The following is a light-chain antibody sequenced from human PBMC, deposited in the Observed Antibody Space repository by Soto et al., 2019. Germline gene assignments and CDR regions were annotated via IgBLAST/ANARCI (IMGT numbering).Light chain of an antibody. Sequence: XSALTQPASVSGSPGQSITISCTGTSSDVGGYNYVSWYQHHPGKAPKLMIYDVSNRPSGVSNRFSGSKSGNTASLIISGLQAEYEADYYCSSYTSSSTLSTYVFGTG. CDR2: DVS. J-gene: IGLJ1*01. V-gene: IGLV2-14*03. CDR1: SSDVGGYNY. CDR3: SSYTSSSTLSTYV.